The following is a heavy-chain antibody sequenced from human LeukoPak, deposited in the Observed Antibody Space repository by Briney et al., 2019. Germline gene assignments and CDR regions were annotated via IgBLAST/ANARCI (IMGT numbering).Heavy chain of an antibody. Sequence: GGSLRLSCVASGFVVSDYYMVWVRQPPGKGLEWLSYMSSRDDVIYYADSVKGRFTISMDTAENSVYLQLNSLRADDTAVYYCAREQWFRWDYWGQGILVTVSS. CDR3: AREQWFRWDY. D-gene: IGHD3-22*01. J-gene: IGHJ4*02. CDR1: GFVVSDYY. V-gene: IGHV3-11*01. CDR2: MSSRDDVI.